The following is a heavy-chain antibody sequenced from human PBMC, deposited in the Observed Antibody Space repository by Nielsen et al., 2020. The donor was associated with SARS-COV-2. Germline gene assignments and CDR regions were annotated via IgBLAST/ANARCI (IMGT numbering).Heavy chain of an antibody. V-gene: IGHV3-9*01. CDR2: ISWNSGSI. D-gene: IGHD2-15*01. J-gene: IGHJ4*02. Sequence: GGSLRLSCAASGFTFDDYAMHWVRQAPGKGLEWVSGISWNSGSIGYADSVKGRFTISRDNAKNSLYLQMNSLRAEDTALYYCAKLVVAATQGGADYWGQGTLVTVSS. CDR3: AKLVVAATQGGADY. CDR1: GFTFDDYA.